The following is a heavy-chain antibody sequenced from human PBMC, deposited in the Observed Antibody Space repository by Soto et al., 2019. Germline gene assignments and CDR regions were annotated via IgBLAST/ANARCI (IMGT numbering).Heavy chain of an antibody. Sequence: SETLSLTCAVSGGSISSSNWWSWVRQPPGKGLEWIGSIYYSGSTYYNPSLKSRVTISVDTSKNQFSLKLSSVTAADTAVYYCARHSRLTIFGVVGYNWFDPWGQGTSVTVSS. D-gene: IGHD3-3*01. V-gene: IGHV4-39*01. CDR1: GGSISSSNW. J-gene: IGHJ5*02. CDR2: IYYSGST. CDR3: ARHSRLTIFGVVGYNWFDP.